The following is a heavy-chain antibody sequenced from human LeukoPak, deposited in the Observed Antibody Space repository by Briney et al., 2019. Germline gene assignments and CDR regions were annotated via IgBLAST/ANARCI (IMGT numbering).Heavy chain of an antibody. CDR1: GFTFSNYA. CDR2: ISGNGVST. Sequence: PGGSLRLSCAGSGFTFSNYAMSWVRQAPGKGLECVSAISGNGVSTYYTDSVKGRFTISRDNSKNTLLLQMDSLRAEDTAVYYCAKARFYFDYWGQGALVTVSS. J-gene: IGHJ4*02. V-gene: IGHV3-23*01. CDR3: AKARFYFDY.